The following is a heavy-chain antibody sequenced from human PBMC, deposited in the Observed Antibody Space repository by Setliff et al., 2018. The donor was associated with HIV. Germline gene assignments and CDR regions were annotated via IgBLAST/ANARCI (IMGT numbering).Heavy chain of an antibody. V-gene: IGHV3-23*01. D-gene: IGHD3-10*02. CDR3: VKVSRGTVVRGVILVGYFDY. CDR2: ISSSGGRT. Sequence: GESLKISCAASGFTSRTYVMSWVRQTPGKGLEWVSVISSSGGRTYHADSVKGRFTISRDNSKNTLYLQMSSLRVEDTAVYYCVKVSRGTVVRGVILVGYFDYWGQGTLVTVSS. J-gene: IGHJ4*02. CDR1: GFTSRTYV.